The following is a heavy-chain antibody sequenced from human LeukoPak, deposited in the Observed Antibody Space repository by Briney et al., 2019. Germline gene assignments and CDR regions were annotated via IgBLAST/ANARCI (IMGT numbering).Heavy chain of an antibody. CDR1: GFTFSSYA. J-gene: IGHJ4*02. CDR3: AREQRWLQSLFDY. D-gene: IGHD5-24*01. Sequence: GGSLRLSCAVSGFTFSSYAMSWVRQAPGKGVEWVSYISSSSSTIYYADSVKGRFTISRDNAKNSLYLQMNSLRDEDTAVYYCAREQRWLQSLFDYWGQGTLVTVSS. V-gene: IGHV3-48*02. CDR2: ISSSSSTI.